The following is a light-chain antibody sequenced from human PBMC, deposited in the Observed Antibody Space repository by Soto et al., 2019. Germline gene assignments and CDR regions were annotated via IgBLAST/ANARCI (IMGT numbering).Light chain of an antibody. CDR3: SSYTSSSTIVV. CDR1: SSDVGGYNY. CDR2: EVS. J-gene: IGLJ2*01. V-gene: IGLV2-14*01. Sequence: QSALTQPASVSGSPGQSITISCTGTSSDVGGYNYVSWYQQHPGKAPKLMIYEVSNRPSGVSDRFSGSKSGNTASLTISGLQAEEEEDYYCSSYTSSSTIVVFGGGTKLTVL.